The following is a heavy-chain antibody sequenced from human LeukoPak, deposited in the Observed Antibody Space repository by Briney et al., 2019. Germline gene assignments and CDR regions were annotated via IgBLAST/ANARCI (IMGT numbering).Heavy chain of an antibody. V-gene: IGHV1-2*02. CDR1: GYTFTVHY. J-gene: IGHJ4*02. CDR2: IKPDSGAT. Sequence: GASVKVSCKASGYTFTVHYMHWLRQAPGQGLEWMGWIKPDSGATNFAQNFQGRVTMTSHTSINTAYMELSSLTSDDTTMYYCARDHDYGPDYWGQGTLVTVSA. CDR3: ARDHDYGPDY. D-gene: IGHD4/OR15-4a*01.